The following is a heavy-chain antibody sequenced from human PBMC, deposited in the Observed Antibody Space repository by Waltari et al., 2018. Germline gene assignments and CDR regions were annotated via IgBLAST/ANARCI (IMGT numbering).Heavy chain of an antibody. Sequence: QVQLVQSGAEVKKPGSSVKVSCKASGGTFSSYAISWVRQAPGQGLEWMGGIIPIFGTANYAQKFQGRVTITADESTSTAYMELSSLRSEDTAVYYCARAAQYYDFWSGYSAGFDYWGQGTLVTVSS. V-gene: IGHV1-69*13. D-gene: IGHD3-3*01. J-gene: IGHJ4*02. CDR3: ARAAQYYDFWSGYSAGFDY. CDR1: GGTFSSYA. CDR2: IIPIFGTA.